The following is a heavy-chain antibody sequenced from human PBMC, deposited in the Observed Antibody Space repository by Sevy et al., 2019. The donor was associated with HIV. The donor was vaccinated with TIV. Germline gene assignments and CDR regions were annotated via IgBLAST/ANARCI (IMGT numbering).Heavy chain of an antibody. D-gene: IGHD6-13*01. CDR3: AKDLARYSSSWYQGDY. J-gene: IGHJ4*02. V-gene: IGHV3-30*18. CDR2: ISYDGSNK. Sequence: GGSLRLSCAASGFTFSSYGMHWVRQAPGKGLEWVAVISYDGSNKYYADSVKGRFTISRDNSKNTLYLQMNSLRAEDTDVYYCAKDLARYSSSWYQGDYWGQGTLVTVSS. CDR1: GFTFSSYG.